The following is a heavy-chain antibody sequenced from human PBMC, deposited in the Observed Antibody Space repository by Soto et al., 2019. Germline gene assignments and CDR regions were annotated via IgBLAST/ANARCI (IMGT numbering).Heavy chain of an antibody. CDR3: ARDQKGDYYGSGSTNWFDP. D-gene: IGHD3-10*01. V-gene: IGHV1-69*08. CDR1: GGTFSSYT. J-gene: IGHJ5*02. Sequence: QVQLVQSGAEVKKPGSSVKVSCKASGGTFSSYTISWVRQAPGQGLEWMGRIIPILGIANYAQKFQGRATITADKSTSTAYMELSSLRSEDTAVYYCARDQKGDYYGSGSTNWFDPWGQGTLVTVSS. CDR2: IIPILGIA.